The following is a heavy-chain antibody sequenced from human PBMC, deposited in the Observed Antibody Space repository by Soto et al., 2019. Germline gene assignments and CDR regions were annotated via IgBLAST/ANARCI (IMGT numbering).Heavy chain of an antibody. Sequence: PGGSMRLSCAASGFTFSSYWMHWVRQAPGKGLVWVSRINSSGSSTSYADSVKGRFIISRDNARNSLYLQMTSLRVEDTAVYYCVRDYSWAFDIWGQGTMVTVSS. CDR2: INSSGSST. J-gene: IGHJ3*02. CDR3: VRDYSWAFDI. V-gene: IGHV3-74*01. D-gene: IGHD4-4*01. CDR1: GFTFSSYW.